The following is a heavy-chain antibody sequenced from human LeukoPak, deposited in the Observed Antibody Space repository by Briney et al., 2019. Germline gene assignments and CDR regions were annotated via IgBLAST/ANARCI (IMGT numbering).Heavy chain of an antibody. Sequence: PSQTLSLTCTVSGGSISSGGYYWSWIRQPPGKGLEWIGYIYHSGSTYYNPSLKSRVTISVDRSKNQFSLKLSSVTAADTAVYYCARHGSEQWLVQRMSNWFGPWGQGTLVTVSS. CDR3: ARHGSEQWLVQRMSNWFGP. V-gene: IGHV4-30-2*01. CDR2: IYHSGST. J-gene: IGHJ5*02. CDR1: GGSISSGGYY. D-gene: IGHD6-19*01.